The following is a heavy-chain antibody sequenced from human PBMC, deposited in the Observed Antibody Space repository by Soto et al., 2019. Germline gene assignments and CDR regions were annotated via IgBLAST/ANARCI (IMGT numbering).Heavy chain of an antibody. CDR1: GGTFSSYA. CDR2: IIPIFGTA. CDR3: ARGRYCSGGSCYYGMDV. Sequence: QVQLVQSGAEVKKPGSSVKVSCKASGGTFSSYAISWVRQAPGQGLEWMGGIIPIFGTANYAQKFQGRVTITADESTSTAYMELSSLRSEDTAVYYCARGRYCSGGSCYYGMDVWGQGTTVTVSS. V-gene: IGHV1-69*12. J-gene: IGHJ6*02. D-gene: IGHD2-15*01.